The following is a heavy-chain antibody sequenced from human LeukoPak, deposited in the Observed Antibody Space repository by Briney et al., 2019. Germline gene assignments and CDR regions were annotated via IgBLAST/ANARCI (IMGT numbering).Heavy chain of an antibody. D-gene: IGHD6-13*01. V-gene: IGHV4-61*02. J-gene: IGHJ6*03. CDR2: FYTSGST. CDR1: GDSINSGTYY. CDR3: ARASYSSSWYGAGTYYYYMDV. Sequence: SETLSLTCTVSGDSINSGTYYWTWIRQPAGKGLEWIGRFYTSGSTNYNPSLKSRVTISVDTSKKQFSLKLSSVTAADTAVYYCARASYSSSWYGAGTYYYYMDVWGKGTTVTISS.